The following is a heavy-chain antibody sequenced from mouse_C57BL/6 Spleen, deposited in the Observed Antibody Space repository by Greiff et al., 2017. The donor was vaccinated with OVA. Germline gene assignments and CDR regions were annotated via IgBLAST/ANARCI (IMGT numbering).Heavy chain of an antibody. CDR2: ISNLAYSI. CDR1: GFTFSDYG. J-gene: IGHJ3*01. V-gene: IGHV5-15*01. CDR3: ARGAAMGWFAY. D-gene: IGHD6-1*01. Sequence: EVKLVESGGGLVQPGGSLKLSCAASGFTFSDYGMAWVRQAPRKGPEWVAFISNLAYSIYYADTVTGRFTISRENAKNTLYLEMSSLRSEDTAMYYCARGAAMGWFAYWGQGTLVTVSA.